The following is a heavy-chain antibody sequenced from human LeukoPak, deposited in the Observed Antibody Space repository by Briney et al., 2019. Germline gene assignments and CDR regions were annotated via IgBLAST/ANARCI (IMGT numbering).Heavy chain of an antibody. D-gene: IGHD6-13*01. V-gene: IGHV4-39*01. Sequence: SETLSLTCTVSGGSISSGSYYWGWIRQPPGKGLEWIGSIYYSGSTYYYPSLKSRVTISVDTSKNQFSLKLSSVTAADTAVYYCARRGIAAAGYNWFDPWGRGTLVTVSS. CDR1: GGSISSGSYY. J-gene: IGHJ5*02. CDR3: ARRGIAAAGYNWFDP. CDR2: IYYSGST.